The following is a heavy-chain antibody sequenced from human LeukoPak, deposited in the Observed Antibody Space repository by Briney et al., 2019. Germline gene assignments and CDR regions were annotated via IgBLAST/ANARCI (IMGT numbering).Heavy chain of an antibody. CDR2: IYYSGST. V-gene: IGHV4-59*12. Sequence: KPSETLSLTCTVSGGSISSYYWSWIRQPPGKGLEWIGYIYYSGSTNYNPSLKSRVTISVDTSKNQFSLKLSSVTAADTAVYYCASGSNIAAIRYFDLWGRGTLVTVSS. CDR3: ASGSNIAAIRYFDL. CDR1: GGSISSYY. J-gene: IGHJ2*01. D-gene: IGHD6-25*01.